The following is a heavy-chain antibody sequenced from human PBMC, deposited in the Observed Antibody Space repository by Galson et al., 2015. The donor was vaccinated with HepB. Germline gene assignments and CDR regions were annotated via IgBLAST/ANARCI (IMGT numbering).Heavy chain of an antibody. CDR2: ISYTGNTF. CDR1: GFTFSRYS. CDR3: ARDYGGPYYFDF. J-gene: IGHJ4*02. D-gene: IGHD4-23*01. Sequence: SLRLSCAASGFTFSRYSMNWVRQAPGKGLEWISYISYTGNTFYYADSVKGRFIISRDNVKNSLYLQMSSLKDEDMAVYYCARDYGGPYYFDFWGQGTLVTASS. V-gene: IGHV3-48*02.